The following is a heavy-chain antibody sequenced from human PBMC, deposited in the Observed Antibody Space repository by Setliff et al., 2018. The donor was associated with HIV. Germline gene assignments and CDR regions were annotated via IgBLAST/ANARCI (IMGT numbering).Heavy chain of an antibody. D-gene: IGHD2-8*01. V-gene: IGHV1-46*01. J-gene: IGHJ6*03. CDR2: INPAGNPT. CDR3: ARGVRMRAPVVQTYYYYMDV. Sequence: ASVKVSCKPSGYSFTNHYMHWVRQAPGQGLEWMGIINPAGNPTSYAQKFQGRLTMTRDTSTNTVYMELSSLRSDDTAVYYCARGVRMRAPVVQTYYYYMDVWGTGTTVTVSS. CDR1: GYSFTNHY.